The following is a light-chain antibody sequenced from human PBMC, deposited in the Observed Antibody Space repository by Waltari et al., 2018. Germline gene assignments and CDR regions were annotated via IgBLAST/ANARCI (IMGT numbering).Light chain of an antibody. J-gene: IGLJ3*02. CDR2: EVT. V-gene: IGLV2-23*02. CDR1: SDDVGGYNL. CDR3: CSYAGTDSWV. Sequence: QSALTQPASMSGSPGHSVTISCTGTSDDVGGYNLVSWYQQHPGKAPKLIIFEVTKWPSGVSNRFSGSRSGNTASLTLSGLQPEDEAAYYCCSYAGTDSWVFGGGTKVTVL.